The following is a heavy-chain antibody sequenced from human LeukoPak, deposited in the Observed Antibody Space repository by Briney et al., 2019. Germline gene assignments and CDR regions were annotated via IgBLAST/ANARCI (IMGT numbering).Heavy chain of an antibody. CDR3: AREIGCTGGSCYRGFDY. Sequence: QPGGSLRLSCAASGFTFSSYAMSWVRQAPGKGLEWVSGISGGGGGTYYADSVKGRFTVSRDNSKNTLYLQINSLRADDTAVYYCAREIGCTGGSCYRGFDYWGQGTLVTVSS. CDR1: GFTFSSYA. J-gene: IGHJ4*02. CDR2: ISGGGGGT. V-gene: IGHV3-23*01. D-gene: IGHD2-15*01.